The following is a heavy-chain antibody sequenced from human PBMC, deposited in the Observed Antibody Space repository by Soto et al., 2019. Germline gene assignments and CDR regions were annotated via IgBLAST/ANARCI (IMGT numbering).Heavy chain of an antibody. J-gene: IGHJ5*02. CDR1: GYTFTGYY. CDR3: ARVVSPHYDVLTGNWFDT. Sequence: QVQLVQSGAEVKEPGASVKVSCKASGYTFTGYYMHCARQAHGQGLEWMGWIKSFNGDTNYAQKFHGRVTLTRDPSISTAYMELSRLKSDDTAVYYCARVVSPHYDVLTGNWFDTWGQGTLVTVSS. D-gene: IGHD3-9*01. CDR2: IKSFNGDT. V-gene: IGHV1-2*02.